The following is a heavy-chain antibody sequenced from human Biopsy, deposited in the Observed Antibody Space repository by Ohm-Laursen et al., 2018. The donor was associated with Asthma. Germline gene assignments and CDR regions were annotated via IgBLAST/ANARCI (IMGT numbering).Heavy chain of an antibody. CDR3: VHTLVGLKAFDF. CDR2: IYWDDDK. Sequence: PTQTLTLTCTFSGFSLSTSGGGVGWIRQPPGKALEWLGNIYWDDDKRYSPSLQSRLTITRDTPKDQVVLTMTNMGPVDTGKYYCVHTLVGLKAFDFWGQGTLVTVSS. V-gene: IGHV2-5*02. CDR1: GFSLSTSGGG. J-gene: IGHJ4*02. D-gene: IGHD1-26*01.